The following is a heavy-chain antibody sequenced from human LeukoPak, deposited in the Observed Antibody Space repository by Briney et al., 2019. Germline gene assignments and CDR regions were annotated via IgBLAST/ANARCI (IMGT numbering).Heavy chain of an antibody. D-gene: IGHD3-3*01. J-gene: IGHJ4*03. CDR2: FDPEDGET. Sequence: ASVKVSCKVSGYTLTELSMHWVRQAPGKGLEWMGGFDPEDGETIYTQKFQGSVTMTEDTSTDTAYMELSSLSSEDTAVYYCATGIFGVVKCFDYWGQGTLVTVSS. CDR3: ATGIFGVVKCFDY. V-gene: IGHV1-24*01. CDR1: GYTLTELS.